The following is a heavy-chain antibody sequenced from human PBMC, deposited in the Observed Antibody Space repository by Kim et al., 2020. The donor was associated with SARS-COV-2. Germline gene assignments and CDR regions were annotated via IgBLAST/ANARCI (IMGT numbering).Heavy chain of an antibody. D-gene: IGHD3-10*01. CDR3: ARPGSGSYYSWFDP. Sequence: ADSVKGRFTIARDNSKNTLYRQMNSLRAEDTAVYYCARPGSGSYYSWFDPWGQGTLVTVSS. V-gene: IGHV3-30*01. J-gene: IGHJ5*02.